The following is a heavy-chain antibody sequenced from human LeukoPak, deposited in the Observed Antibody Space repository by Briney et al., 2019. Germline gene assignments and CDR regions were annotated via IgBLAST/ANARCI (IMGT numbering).Heavy chain of an antibody. CDR2: ISAYNGNT. D-gene: IGHD3-22*01. CDR3: AAFLYYYDSSGYSQFDY. V-gene: IGHV1-18*01. Sequence: ASVKVSCKASGYTFTSYGISWVRQAPGQGLEWMGWISAYNGNTNYAQKLQGRVTMTTDTSTSTAYMELRSLRSDDTAVYYCAAFLYYYDSSGYSQFDYWGQGTLVTVSP. CDR1: GYTFTSYG. J-gene: IGHJ4*02.